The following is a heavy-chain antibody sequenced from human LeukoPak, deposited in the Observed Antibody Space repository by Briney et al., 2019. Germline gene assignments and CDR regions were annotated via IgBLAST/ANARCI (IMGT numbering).Heavy chain of an antibody. J-gene: IGHJ5*02. V-gene: IGHV3-48*01. CDR2: ISSSSSTI. Sequence: GGSLRLSCAASGFTFSSYNMNWVRQAPGKGLEWVSYISSSSSTIYYADSVKGRFTISRDNAKNSLYLQMNSLRAEDTAVYYCARDGDRIAAAGTPKWFDPWGQGTLVTVSS. CDR3: ARDGDRIAAAGTPKWFDP. CDR1: GFTFSSYN. D-gene: IGHD6-13*01.